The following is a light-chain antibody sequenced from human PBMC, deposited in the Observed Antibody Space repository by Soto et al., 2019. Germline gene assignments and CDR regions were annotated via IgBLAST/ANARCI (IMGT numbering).Light chain of an antibody. V-gene: IGLV1-44*01. J-gene: IGLJ1*01. CDR1: SSNIGRNT. Sequence: QSVLTQPPSASGTPGQRVTISCSGSSSNIGRNTVNWYQQRPGPAPKLLIYNNNQRPSGVPDRFSGSKSGTSASLAISGLQSEDEADYYCAAWDDSLNGHVFGTGTKLTVL. CDR2: NNN. CDR3: AAWDDSLNGHV.